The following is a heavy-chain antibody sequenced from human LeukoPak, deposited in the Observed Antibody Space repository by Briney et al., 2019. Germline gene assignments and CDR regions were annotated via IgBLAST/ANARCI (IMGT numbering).Heavy chain of an antibody. CDR3: AREDFYGSGSLDY. CDR2: ISGSGGST. V-gene: IGHV3-23*01. J-gene: IGHJ4*02. D-gene: IGHD3-10*01. Sequence: GGSLRLSCAASGFTFSSYAMSWVRQAPGKGLEWVSAISGSGGSTYYADSVKGRFTISRDNSQNMLYLQMNSLRAEDTAVYYCAREDFYGSGSLDYWGLGTLVTVSS. CDR1: GFTFSSYA.